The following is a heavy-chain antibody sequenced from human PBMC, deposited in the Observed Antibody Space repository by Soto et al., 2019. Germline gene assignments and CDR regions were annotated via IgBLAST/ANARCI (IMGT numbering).Heavy chain of an antibody. Sequence: QVQLVQSGAEVKKPGSSVKVSCKASGGTFSSYAISWVRQAPGQGLEWMGGIIPICGTANYAQKFQGRVTITADESTNTAYMELSSLRSEDTAVYYCARDRYDSSGYHDGGVAFDIWGQGTMVTVSS. D-gene: IGHD3-22*01. J-gene: IGHJ3*02. CDR1: GGTFSSYA. CDR2: IIPICGTA. CDR3: ARDRYDSSGYHDGGVAFDI. V-gene: IGHV1-69*01.